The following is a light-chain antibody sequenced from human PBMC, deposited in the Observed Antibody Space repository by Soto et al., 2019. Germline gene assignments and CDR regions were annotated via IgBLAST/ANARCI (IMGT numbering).Light chain of an antibody. J-gene: IGKJ4*01. CDR3: QQLNSFPLT. CDR1: QDFSSY. V-gene: IGKV1-9*01. Sequence: DIQLTQSPSFLSASIGDRVTITCRARQDFSSYLAWYQQKPGKAPNLLIYVASTLQSGVPSRFSGSGSGTEFTLTISSVQPEDFATYYCQQLNSFPLTFGGGTKVASK. CDR2: VAS.